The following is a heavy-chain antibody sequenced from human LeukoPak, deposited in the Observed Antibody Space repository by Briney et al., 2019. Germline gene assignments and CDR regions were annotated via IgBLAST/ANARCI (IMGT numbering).Heavy chain of an antibody. CDR1: GGSFSRYY. Sequence: PSETLSLTCTVSGGSFSRYYWSWIRLPPGKGLEWIGNIYYNGSTNYNPSLKSRVTISVDTSNNQFSLKLSSVTAADTAVYYCARPHSSSWSYFDYWGQGTLVTVSS. J-gene: IGHJ4*02. CDR2: IYYNGST. V-gene: IGHV4-59*08. CDR3: ARPHSSSWSYFDY. D-gene: IGHD6-13*01.